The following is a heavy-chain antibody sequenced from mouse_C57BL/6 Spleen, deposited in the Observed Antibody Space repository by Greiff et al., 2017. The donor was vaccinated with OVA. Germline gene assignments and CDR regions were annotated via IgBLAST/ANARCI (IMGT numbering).Heavy chain of an antibody. Sequence: EVMLVESGGGLVKPGGSLKLSCAASGFTFSDYGMHWVRQAPEQGLEWVAYISSGSSTLYYADTVKGRFTISRDNAKNTLFLQMTSLRSEDTAMYYCARLTGTEYYFDYWGQGTTLTVSS. CDR1: GFTFSDYG. V-gene: IGHV5-17*01. CDR3: ARLTGTEYYFDY. CDR2: ISSGSSTL. D-gene: IGHD4-1*01. J-gene: IGHJ2*01.